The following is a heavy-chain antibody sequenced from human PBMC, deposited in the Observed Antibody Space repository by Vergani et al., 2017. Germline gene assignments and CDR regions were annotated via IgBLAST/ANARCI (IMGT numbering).Heavy chain of an antibody. CDR2: TYFMSKWYN. CDR1: GDRVSNKSAG. D-gene: IGHD3-22*01. CDR3: AREDISLTVEGANYMDI. J-gene: IGHJ6*03. Sequence: QVQVQESGPGLVKPSETLSLTCAISGDRVSNKSAGWNWIRQSPSRGLEWLGRTYFMSKWYNDYAASVKSRMTINSDTSKNLFSLHLQSVTPEDTAVYYCAREDISLTVEGANYMDIWGKGTTVTVSS. V-gene: IGHV6-1*01.